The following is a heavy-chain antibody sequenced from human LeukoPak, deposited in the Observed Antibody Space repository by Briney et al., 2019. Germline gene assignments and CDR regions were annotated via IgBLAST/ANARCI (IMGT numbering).Heavy chain of an antibody. CDR3: AQVMGFRGAPSDY. V-gene: IGHV3-33*01. J-gene: IGHJ4*02. CDR1: GFTFSSYG. Sequence: PGGSLRLSCAASGFTFSSYGMHWVRQAPGKGLEWVAVIWYDGSNKYYADSVKGRFTISRDNSKNTLYLQMNSLRDEDTALYYCAQVMGFRGAPSDYWGQGTLVTVSS. D-gene: IGHD3-10*01. CDR2: IWYDGSNK.